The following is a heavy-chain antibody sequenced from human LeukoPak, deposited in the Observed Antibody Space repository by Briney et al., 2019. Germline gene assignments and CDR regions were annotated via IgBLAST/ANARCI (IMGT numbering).Heavy chain of an antibody. CDR2: IKQDGSEK. CDR3: ARARNYDFWSGPLGFYYYMDV. V-gene: IGHV3-7*01. J-gene: IGHJ6*03. D-gene: IGHD3-3*01. CDR1: GFTFSSYW. Sequence: PGGSLRLSCAASGFTFSSYWMSWVRQAPGKGLEWVANIKQDGSEKYYVDSVEGRFTISRDNAKNSLYLQMNSLRAEDTAVYYCARARNYDFWSGPLGFYYYMDVWGKGTTVTVSS.